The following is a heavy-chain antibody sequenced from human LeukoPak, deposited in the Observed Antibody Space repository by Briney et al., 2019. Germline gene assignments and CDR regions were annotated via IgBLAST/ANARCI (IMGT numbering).Heavy chain of an antibody. D-gene: IGHD1-26*01. V-gene: IGHV1-2*02. CDR3: ARGKSRGSHIDY. CDR2: INPNSGDT. Sequence: ASVKVSCKASGYTFTDYYMHWVRQAPGQGLEWMGWINPNSGDTNYAQKIQGRVTMTRDTSIRTLSMELTRLTSDDTAVYYCARGKSRGSHIDYWGQGTLVTVSS. CDR1: GYTFTDYY. J-gene: IGHJ4*02.